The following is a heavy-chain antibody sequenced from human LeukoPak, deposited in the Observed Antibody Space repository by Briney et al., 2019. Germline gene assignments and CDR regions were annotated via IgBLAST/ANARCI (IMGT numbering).Heavy chain of an antibody. CDR1: GGTFSSYA. D-gene: IGHD6-13*01. CDR2: ISGSGGST. Sequence: SCKASGGTFSSYAMSWVRQAPGKGLEWVSAISGSGGSTYYADSVKGRFTISRDNSKNTLYLQMNSLRAEDTAVYYCAKDKGQQLVMALWDYWGQGTLVTVSS. J-gene: IGHJ4*02. CDR3: AKDKGQQLVMALWDY. V-gene: IGHV3-23*01.